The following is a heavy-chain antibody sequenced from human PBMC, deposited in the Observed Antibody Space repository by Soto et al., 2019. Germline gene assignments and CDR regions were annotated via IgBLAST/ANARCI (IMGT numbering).Heavy chain of an antibody. CDR1: EFIFSDYF. Sequence: PGGSMRVSCAAAEFIFSDYFMHWVRQAPGKGLEWVAVMWYDGSKEYYVDSVKGRFTISRDHSKNTLFLQMNSLRAEDTAVYYCARGRTDFDYWGQGTLVTVSS. CDR3: ARGRTDFDY. CDR2: MWYDGSKE. V-gene: IGHV3-33*01. J-gene: IGHJ4*02.